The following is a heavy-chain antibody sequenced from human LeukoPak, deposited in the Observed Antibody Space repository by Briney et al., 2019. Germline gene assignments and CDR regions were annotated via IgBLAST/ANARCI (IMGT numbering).Heavy chain of an antibody. J-gene: IGHJ4*02. CDR3: ARVRGGYYFDY. V-gene: IGHV3-21*01. CDR1: GFTFRSYS. D-gene: IGHD3-10*01. CDR2: ISSSSSYI. Sequence: GGSLRLSCAASGFTFRSYSMNWVRQAPGKGLEWVSSISSSSSYIYYADSVKGRFTISRDNAKNSLYLQMTSLRAEDTAVNYCARVRGGYYFDYWGQGTLVSVSS.